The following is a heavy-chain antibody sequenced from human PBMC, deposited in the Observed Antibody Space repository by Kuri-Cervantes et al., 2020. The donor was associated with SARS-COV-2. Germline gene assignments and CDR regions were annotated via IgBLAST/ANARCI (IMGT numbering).Heavy chain of an antibody. J-gene: IGHJ5*02. V-gene: IGHV4-4*02. CDR2: IYHSGST. Sequence: SETLSLTCAVSDDSISSSNWWSWVRQPPGKGLEWIGEIYHSGSTYYNPSLKSRVIISVDKSKNQFSLQLSSVTDADTAVYYCARALPGNWFDPWGQGTLVTVSS. CDR1: DDSISSSNW. CDR3: ARALPGNWFDP.